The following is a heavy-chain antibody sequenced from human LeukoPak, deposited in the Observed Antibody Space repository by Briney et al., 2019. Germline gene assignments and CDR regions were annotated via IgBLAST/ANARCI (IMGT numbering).Heavy chain of an antibody. CDR2: MNTNSGNT. V-gene: IGHV1-8*01. Sequence: ASVKVSCKASGYTFTSYDINWVRQGTGQGLEWRGWMNTNSGNTGYAQKFQGRVTMTRNTSISTAYMELSSLRSEDTAVYYCARGRSGSYLPSWGQGTLVTVSS. J-gene: IGHJ5*02. CDR1: GYTFTSYD. CDR3: ARGRSGSYLPS. D-gene: IGHD3-10*01.